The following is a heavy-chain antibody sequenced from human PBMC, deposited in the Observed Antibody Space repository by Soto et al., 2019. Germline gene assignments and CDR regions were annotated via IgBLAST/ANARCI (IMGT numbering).Heavy chain of an antibody. J-gene: IGHJ4*02. CDR3: TRVNGFSSGWFSDF. D-gene: IGHD6-19*01. V-gene: IGHV3-49*03. Sequence: AGGSLRVSCTAAGFTFGDYAVGWFRQDPGKGLEWIGFIRNKRYGGTTEYAASVKDRFTISRDNANALAYLQMNGLITEDSAVYYCTRVNGFSSGWFSDFWGRGTLVT. CDR1: GFTFGDYA. CDR2: IRNKRYGGTT.